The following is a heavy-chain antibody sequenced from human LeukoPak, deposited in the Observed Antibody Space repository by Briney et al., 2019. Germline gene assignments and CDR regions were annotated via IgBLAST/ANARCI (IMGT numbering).Heavy chain of an antibody. J-gene: IGHJ5*02. CDR2: IYYSGST. CDR1: GGSISSSSYY. D-gene: IGHD6-13*01. V-gene: IGHV4-39*07. Sequence: TASETLSLTCTVSGGSISSSSYYWAWIRQPPGKGLEWIGSIYYSGSTYYNPSLNSRVTISVDTSKNQFSLKLSSVTAADTAVYYCAREYRSSWYLNWFDPWGQGTLVTVSS. CDR3: AREYRSSWYLNWFDP.